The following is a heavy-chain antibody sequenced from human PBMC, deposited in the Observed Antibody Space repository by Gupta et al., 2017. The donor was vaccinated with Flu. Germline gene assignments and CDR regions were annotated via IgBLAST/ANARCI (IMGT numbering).Heavy chain of an antibody. D-gene: IGHD1-1*01. V-gene: IGHV3-48*01. Sequence: EVQLVESGGTLIQPGGSLRLSCATSGFTFNNYHMYWVRQSPGKGLEWVAYINSISSAFYYADAVKGRFTIFRDDAKNSLHLQMNSLRGEDTAFYYCARVYGTAGIDYWGQGTLVTVSS. CDR2: INSISSAF. CDR3: ARVYGTAGIDY. J-gene: IGHJ4*02. CDR1: GFTFNNYH.